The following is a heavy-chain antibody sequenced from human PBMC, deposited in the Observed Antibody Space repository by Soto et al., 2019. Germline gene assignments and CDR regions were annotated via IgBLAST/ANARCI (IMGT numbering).Heavy chain of an antibody. V-gene: IGHV3-30*18. CDR2: IAYDGSNN. CDR1: GFTFSHYG. J-gene: IGHJ6*02. Sequence: QVQLVESGGGVVQPGRSLRLSCETSGFTFSHYGMHWVRQAPGKGLEWVALIAYDGSNNYYADSVKGRFAISRDNSKNTLCLQMNRLRAEDTAVYYCAKDLATVSTDYYYYAMDVWGLGTTVTVSS. D-gene: IGHD4-4*01. CDR3: AKDLATVSTDYYYYAMDV.